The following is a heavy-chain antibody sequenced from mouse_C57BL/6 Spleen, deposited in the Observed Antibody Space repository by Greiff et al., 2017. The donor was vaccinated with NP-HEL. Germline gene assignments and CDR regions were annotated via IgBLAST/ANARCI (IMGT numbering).Heavy chain of an antibody. Sequence: EVQLQQSGPELVKPGASVKISCKASGYTFTDYYMNWVKQSHGKSLEWIGDINPNNGGTSYNQKFKGKATLTVDKSSSTAYMELRSLTSEDSAVYYCAREVVLRFRFAYWGQGTLVTVSA. V-gene: IGHV1-26*01. D-gene: IGHD1-1*01. CDR1: GYTFTDYY. J-gene: IGHJ3*01. CDR3: AREVVLRFRFAY. CDR2: INPNNGGT.